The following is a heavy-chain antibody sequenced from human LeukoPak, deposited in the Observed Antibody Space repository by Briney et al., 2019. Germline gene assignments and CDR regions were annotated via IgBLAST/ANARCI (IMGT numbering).Heavy chain of an antibody. V-gene: IGHV4-39*07. CDR1: GGSISSSTNW. D-gene: IGHD6-13*01. Sequence: PSETLSLTCAVSGGSISSSTNWWSWVRQPPGKGLEWIGSIYYSGSTYYNPSLKSRVTISVDTSKNQFSLKLSSVTAADTAVYYCARGSSWYYFDYWGQGTLITVSS. CDR3: ARGSSWYYFDY. J-gene: IGHJ4*02. CDR2: IYYSGST.